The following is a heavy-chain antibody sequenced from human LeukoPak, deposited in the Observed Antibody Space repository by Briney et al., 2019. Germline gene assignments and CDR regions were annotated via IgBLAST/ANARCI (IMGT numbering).Heavy chain of an antibody. CDR2: INPSGGSP. CDR1: GYTFTSYH. CDR3: ARLSSGSYHGGSFDY. V-gene: IGHV1-46*01. J-gene: IGHJ4*02. Sequence: ASVKVSCKASGYTFTSYHLHWVRQAPGQGLEWMGIINPSGGSPNYAQKFQGRVTMTRDMSTSTVNMELSSLRSEDTAVYYCARLSSGSYHGGSFDYWGQGTLVTVSS. D-gene: IGHD3-10*01.